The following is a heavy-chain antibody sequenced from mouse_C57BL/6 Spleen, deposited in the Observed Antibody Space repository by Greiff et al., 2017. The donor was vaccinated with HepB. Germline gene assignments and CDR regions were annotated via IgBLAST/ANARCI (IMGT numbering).Heavy chain of an antibody. J-gene: IGHJ3*01. CDR3: TTPFRPFAY. CDR2: IDPENGDT. V-gene: IGHV14-4*01. CDR1: GFNIKDDY. Sequence: EVQLVESGAELVRPGASVKLSCTASGFNIKDDYMHWVKQRPEQGLEWIGWIDPENGDTEYASKFQGKATITADTSSNTAYLQLSSLTSEDTAVYYCTTPFRPFAYWGQGTLGNVSA.